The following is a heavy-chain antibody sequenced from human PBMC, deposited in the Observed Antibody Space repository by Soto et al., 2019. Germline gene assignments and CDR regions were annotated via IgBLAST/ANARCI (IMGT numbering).Heavy chain of an antibody. D-gene: IGHD3-10*01. CDR3: AMLFSSGSSLDY. Sequence: GGSLRLSCGASGFTLRSYWMHWVRQAPGKGLVWVSNINSDGSITNYADSVKGRFTISRDNAKNTLYLQMNSLRADDTAVYYCAMLFSSGSSLDYWGQGTLVTVSS. CDR1: GFTLRSYW. V-gene: IGHV3-74*01. CDR2: INSDGSIT. J-gene: IGHJ4*02.